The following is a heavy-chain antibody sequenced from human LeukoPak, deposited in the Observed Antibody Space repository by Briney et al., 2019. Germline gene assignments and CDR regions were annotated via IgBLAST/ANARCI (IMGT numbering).Heavy chain of an antibody. Sequence: GGSLRHSCTASGFTSGDYVTSWVRQAPGKGLEWVGFIRSKAYGGTTEYAASVKGRFTISRDDYKSIDYLQMNSLKTEDTAVYYCTRARVPRVVIPVEYWGRGTPVTVSS. J-gene: IGHJ4*02. CDR2: IRSKAYGGTT. CDR3: TRARVPRVVIPVEY. D-gene: IGHD3-3*01. V-gene: IGHV3-49*04. CDR1: GFTSGDYV.